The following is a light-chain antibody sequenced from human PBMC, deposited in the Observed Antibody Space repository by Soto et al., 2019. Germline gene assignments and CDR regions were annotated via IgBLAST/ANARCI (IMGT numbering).Light chain of an antibody. V-gene: IGLV2-23*01. CDR3: CSYAGSMTWV. J-gene: IGLJ3*02. Sequence: QSALTQPASVSGSPGQSITISCTGSSSDVGSYTFVSWYQHHPGKAPKLMIYEATKRPSGVSHRFSGSNYGNTASLTISGLQAKDEGEYYCCSYAGSMTWVFGGGTQLTVL. CDR1: SSDVGSYTF. CDR2: EAT.